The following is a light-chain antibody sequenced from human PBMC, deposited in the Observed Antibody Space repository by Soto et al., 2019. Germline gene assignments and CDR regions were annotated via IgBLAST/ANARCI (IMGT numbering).Light chain of an antibody. CDR1: QNINAW. V-gene: IGKV1-5*01. CDR3: QQYNGA. Sequence: DIHMTQSPSSLSVSVGDRVTITCRTSQNINAWLAWYQQRPGQAPKLLIYDASTVQSGVPSRFSGSGSGTEFTLTISSLQPDDSATYYCQQYNGAFGQGTKV. CDR2: DAS. J-gene: IGKJ1*01.